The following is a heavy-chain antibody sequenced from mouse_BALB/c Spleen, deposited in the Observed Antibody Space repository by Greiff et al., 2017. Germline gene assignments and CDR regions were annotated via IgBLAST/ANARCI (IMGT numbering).Heavy chain of an antibody. D-gene: IGHD2-4*01. Sequence: QVQLKESGPGLVAPSQSLSITCTVSGFSLTGYGVNWVRQPPGKGLEWLGMIWGDGSTDYNSALKSRLSISKDNSKSQVFLKMNSLQTDDTARYYCARDGTTMITSWFAYWGQGTLVTVSA. V-gene: IGHV2-6-7*01. J-gene: IGHJ3*01. CDR3: ARDGTTMITSWFAY. CDR2: IWGDGST. CDR1: GFSLTGYG.